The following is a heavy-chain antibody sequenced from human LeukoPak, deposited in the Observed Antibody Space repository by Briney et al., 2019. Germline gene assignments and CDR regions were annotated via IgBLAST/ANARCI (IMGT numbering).Heavy chain of an antibody. CDR3: ARADMVRGGHFDY. D-gene: IGHD3-10*01. CDR1: GGSISSYY. J-gene: IGHJ4*02. Sequence: SETLSLTCTVSGGSISSYYWSWIRQPPGKGLEWIGYIYYSGSTNYNPSLKSRVTISVDTSKNQFSLKLSSVTAADTAVYYCARADMVRGGHFDYWGQGTLVTVSS. CDR2: IYYSGST. V-gene: IGHV4-59*01.